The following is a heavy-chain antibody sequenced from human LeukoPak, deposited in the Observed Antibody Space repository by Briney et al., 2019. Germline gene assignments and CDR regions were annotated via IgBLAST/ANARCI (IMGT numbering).Heavy chain of an antibody. CDR2: IIPIFGTA. Sequence: ASVKVSCKASGGTFSSYAISWVRQAPGQGLEWMGRIIPIFGTANYAQKFQGRVTITTDESTSTAYMELSSLRSEDTAVYYCAKGPCSGGSCRLDYWGQGTLVTVSS. D-gene: IGHD2-15*01. V-gene: IGHV1-69*05. CDR3: AKGPCSGGSCRLDY. J-gene: IGHJ4*02. CDR1: GGTFSSYA.